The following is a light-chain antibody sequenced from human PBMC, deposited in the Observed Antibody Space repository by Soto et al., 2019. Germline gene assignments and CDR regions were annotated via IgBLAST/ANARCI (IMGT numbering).Light chain of an antibody. Sequence: TRAVSGEGVAIGGRRASQSVSSYLAWYQQKPGQAPRIIIYDASNRDTGIPARFSGSESGTEFTLTIRSLDPDEFAVYYCEQRSNWPWTFGEGTKVDIK. CDR2: DAS. V-gene: IGKV3-11*01. CDR3: EQRSNWPWT. CDR1: QSVSSY. J-gene: IGKJ1*01.